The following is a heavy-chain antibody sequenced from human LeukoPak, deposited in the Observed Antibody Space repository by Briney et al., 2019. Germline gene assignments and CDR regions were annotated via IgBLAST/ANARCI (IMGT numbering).Heavy chain of an antibody. D-gene: IGHD1-26*01. CDR2: INPSGGNT. Sequence: ASVKVSCKASGYTFTSCYMHWVRQAPGQGLEWMGIINPSGGNTSYAQKFQGRVSMTRDMSTSTVYMELSSLRSEDTAVYYCAKPAQWGVGAAWDYWGQGTLVTVSS. CDR3: AKPAQWGVGAAWDY. V-gene: IGHV1-46*01. CDR1: GYTFTSCY. J-gene: IGHJ4*02.